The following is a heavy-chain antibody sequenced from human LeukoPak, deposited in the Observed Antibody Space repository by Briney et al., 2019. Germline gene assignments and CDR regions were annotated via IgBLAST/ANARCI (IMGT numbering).Heavy chain of an antibody. Sequence: ASVKVSCKASGYTFTSYYMHWVRQAPGQGLEWMGIINPSGGSTSYAQKFQSRVTMTRDTSTSTVYMELSSLRSEDTAVYYCARDQGLRFYFHRARDWYFDLWGRGTLVTVSS. CDR3: ARDQGLRFYFHRARDWYFDL. CDR1: GYTFTSYY. D-gene: IGHD3-3*01. J-gene: IGHJ2*01. V-gene: IGHV1-46*01. CDR2: INPSGGST.